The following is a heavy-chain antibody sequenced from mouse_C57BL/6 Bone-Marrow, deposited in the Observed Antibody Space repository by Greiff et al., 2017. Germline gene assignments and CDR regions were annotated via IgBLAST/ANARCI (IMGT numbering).Heavy chain of an antibody. Sequence: VQLQQSGAELVKPGASVKLSCTASGFNIKDYYMHWVKQRTEQGLEWIGRIDPEGGENKYAPKFQGKATITADTSSNTAYLQLSSLTSEDTAVYYYARGYFDVWGTGTTVTVSS. CDR1: GFNIKDYY. CDR2: IDPEGGEN. CDR3: ARGYFDV. V-gene: IGHV14-2*01. J-gene: IGHJ1*03.